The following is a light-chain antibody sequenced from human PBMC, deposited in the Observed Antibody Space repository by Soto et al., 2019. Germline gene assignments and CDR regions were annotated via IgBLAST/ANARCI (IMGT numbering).Light chain of an antibody. Sequence: EIVLTQSPATLSLSPGERATLSCRASQSDSKYLAWYQQRPGQTTRLLIHDASNRATGIPARFSGSGSGTDFTLTISSREPEDFGVYYCQQRSNWPQITFGGGTKVEIK. V-gene: IGKV3-11*01. CDR3: QQRSNWPQIT. J-gene: IGKJ4*01. CDR2: DAS. CDR1: QSDSKY.